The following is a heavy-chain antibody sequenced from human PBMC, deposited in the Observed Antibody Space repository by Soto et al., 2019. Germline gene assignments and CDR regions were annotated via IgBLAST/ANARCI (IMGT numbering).Heavy chain of an antibody. V-gene: IGHV3-23*01. CDR3: AKDRRYYYDSSGYPGD. Sequence: GGSLRLSCAASGFTFSSYAMSWVRQAPGKGLEWVSAISGSGGSTYYADSVKGRFTISRDNSENTLYLQMNSLRAEDTAVYYCAKDRRYYYDSSGYPGDWGQGTLVTVSS. D-gene: IGHD3-22*01. J-gene: IGHJ4*02. CDR1: GFTFSSYA. CDR2: ISGSGGST.